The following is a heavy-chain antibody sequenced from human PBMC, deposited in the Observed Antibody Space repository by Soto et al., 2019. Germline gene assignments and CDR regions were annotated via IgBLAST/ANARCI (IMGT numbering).Heavy chain of an antibody. Sequence: QVQLQESGPGLVKPSQTLSLTCTVSGGSISSGGYYWSWIRQLPGKGLEWIGYIYYSGSTYYNPSLKSRVTISVDTSKNQFSLKLSSVTAADTAVYYCARVGLSGDSYYFDYWGQGTLVTVSS. V-gene: IGHV4-31*03. D-gene: IGHD4-17*01. CDR1: GGSISSGGYY. CDR3: ARVGLSGDSYYFDY. J-gene: IGHJ4*02. CDR2: IYYSGST.